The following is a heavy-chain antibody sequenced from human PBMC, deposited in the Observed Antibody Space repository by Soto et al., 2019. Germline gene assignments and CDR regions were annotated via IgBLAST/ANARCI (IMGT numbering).Heavy chain of an antibody. D-gene: IGHD3-22*01. CDR1: GYSFTSYW. Sequence: PGESLKISCKGSGYSFTSYWIGWVRQMPGKGLEWMGIIYPGDSDTRYSPSFQGQVTISADKSISTAYLQWSSLKASDTAMYYCARFKYYDSSGYSYYYYGMDAWGQGTTVTVSS. V-gene: IGHV5-51*01. CDR3: ARFKYYDSSGYSYYYYGMDA. CDR2: IYPGDSDT. J-gene: IGHJ6*02.